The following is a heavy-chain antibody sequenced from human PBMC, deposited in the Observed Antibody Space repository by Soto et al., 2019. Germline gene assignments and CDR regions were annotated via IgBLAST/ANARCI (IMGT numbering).Heavy chain of an antibody. CDR2: ISGSGVST. CDR1: GFTFSSYA. Sequence: GGSLRLSCAASGFTFSSYAVSWVRQAPGKGLEWVSAISGSGVSTYYADSVKGRFTISRDNSKNTLYLQMNSLKAEDTAVYYCAKSPGMYYYDSSGYYHYDYWGQGT. CDR3: AKSPGMYYYDSSGYYHYDY. V-gene: IGHV3-23*01. J-gene: IGHJ4*02. D-gene: IGHD3-22*01.